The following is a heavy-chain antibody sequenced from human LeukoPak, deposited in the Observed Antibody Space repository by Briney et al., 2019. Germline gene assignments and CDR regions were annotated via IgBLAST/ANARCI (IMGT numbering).Heavy chain of an antibody. Sequence: PGGSLRLSCVASGFTFSSRDWMTWVRQAPGKGLEWVSAISGSGGSTYYADSVKGRFTISRDNSKNTLYLQMNSLRAEDTAVYYCAKGARGYCSSTSCYPHVVPFDYWGQGTLVTVSS. CDR2: ISGSGGST. CDR3: AKGARGYCSSTSCYPHVVPFDY. D-gene: IGHD2-2*01. V-gene: IGHV3-23*01. CDR1: GFTFSSRDW. J-gene: IGHJ4*02.